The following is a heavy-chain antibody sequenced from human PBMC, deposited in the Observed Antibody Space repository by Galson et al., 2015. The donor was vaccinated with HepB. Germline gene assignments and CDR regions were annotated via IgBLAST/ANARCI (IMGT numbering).Heavy chain of an antibody. D-gene: IGHD2-2*02. Sequence: SLRLSCAASGFTFSSYSMNWVRQAPGKGLEWVSYISSSSSTIYYADSVKGRFTISRDNAKNSLYLQMNSLRAEDTAVYYCAREWNVGDCSSTSCYRSAARRKGYYFDYWGQGTLVTVSS. CDR1: GFTFSSYS. J-gene: IGHJ4*02. CDR3: AREWNVGDCSSTSCYRSAARRKGYYFDY. V-gene: IGHV3-48*01. CDR2: ISSSSSTI.